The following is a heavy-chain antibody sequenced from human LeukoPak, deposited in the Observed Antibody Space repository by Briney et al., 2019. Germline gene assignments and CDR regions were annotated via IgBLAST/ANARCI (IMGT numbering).Heavy chain of an antibody. J-gene: IGHJ4*02. V-gene: IGHV3-11*01. CDR2: ISSSDSTI. D-gene: IGHD2-2*01. CDR1: GFTFSSNY. Sequence: GGSLRLSCAASGFTFSSNYMSWIRQAPGKGLEWVSYISSSDSTIYYADSVKGRFTISRDNAKNSLYLQMNSLRAEDTAIYYCARGLPATLLDYWGQGTLVTVSS. CDR3: ARGLPATLLDY.